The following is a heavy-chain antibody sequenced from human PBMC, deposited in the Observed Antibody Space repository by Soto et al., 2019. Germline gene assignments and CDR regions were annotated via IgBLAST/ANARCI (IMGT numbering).Heavy chain of an antibody. CDR3: ARHLAAQVRSFDAFDI. CDR1: GYSFTSYW. J-gene: IGHJ3*02. V-gene: IGHV5-51*01. D-gene: IGHD4-17*01. Sequence: GESLKISCKGSGYSFTSYWIGWVRQMPGKGLEWMGIIYPGDSDTRYSPSFQGQVTISADKSISTAYLRWSSLNASDTVIYYCARHLAAQVRSFDAFDIWGQGTMVTVSS. CDR2: IYPGDSDT.